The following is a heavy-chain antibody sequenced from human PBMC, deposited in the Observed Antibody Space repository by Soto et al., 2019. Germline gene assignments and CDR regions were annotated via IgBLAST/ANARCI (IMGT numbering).Heavy chain of an antibody. CDR3: ARIPGP. J-gene: IGHJ5*02. V-gene: IGHV3-73*01. Sequence: GGSLRLSCSVSGLTFSVSVIHWVRQPPGKGLEWVGRVRTKINDYATSYSESVKGRFTISRDDSKNTAWLQMNSLTTEDTAVYYCARIPGPWGQGTLVTVSS. CDR1: GLTFSVSV. CDR2: VRTKINDYAT. D-gene: IGHD2-21*01.